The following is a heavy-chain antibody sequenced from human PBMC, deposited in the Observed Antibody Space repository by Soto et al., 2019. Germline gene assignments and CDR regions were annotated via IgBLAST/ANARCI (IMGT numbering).Heavy chain of an antibody. J-gene: IGHJ4*02. CDR1: GFTFSSYA. CDR2: IWYDGRNT. V-gene: IGHV3-33*08. Sequence: GGSLRLSCAASGFTFSSYAMHWVRQAAGKGLEWVAVIWYDGRNTYYADSVKGRFTISRDNSKNTLYLQMNSLRAEDTAVYYCARKAYYYDSSGYYFDCWGQGTLVTVSS. D-gene: IGHD3-22*01. CDR3: ARKAYYYDSSGYYFDC.